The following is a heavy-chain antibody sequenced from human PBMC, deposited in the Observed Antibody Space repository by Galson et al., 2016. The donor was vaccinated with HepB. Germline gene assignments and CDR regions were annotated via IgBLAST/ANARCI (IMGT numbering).Heavy chain of an antibody. CDR2: ISYDGSND. CDR3: ARGRITLVRGEAYYFDY. J-gene: IGHJ4*02. CDR1: GFTFSSYA. Sequence: SLRLSCAASGFTFSSYAIHWVRQAPGKGLEWVPFISYDGSNDYYADSVKGRFTISRDNSKNTLSLQMNSLRPEDTAVYYCARGRITLVRGEAYYFDYWGQGTLVTVSS. D-gene: IGHD3-10*01. V-gene: IGHV3-30-3*01.